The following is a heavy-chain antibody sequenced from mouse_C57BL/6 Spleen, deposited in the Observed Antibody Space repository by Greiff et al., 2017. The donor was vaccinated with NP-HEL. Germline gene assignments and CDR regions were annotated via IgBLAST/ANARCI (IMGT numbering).Heavy chain of an antibody. CDR2: IYPGDGDT. CDR1: GYAFSSYW. V-gene: IGHV1-80*01. Sequence: VQLQQSGAELVKPGASVKISCKASGYAFSSYWMNWVKQRPGKGLEWIGQIYPGDGDTNYNGKFKGKATLTADKSSSTAYMQPSSLTSEDSAVYFCARTTVVAPYAMDYWGQGTSVTVSS. CDR3: ARTTVVAPYAMDY. J-gene: IGHJ4*01. D-gene: IGHD1-1*01.